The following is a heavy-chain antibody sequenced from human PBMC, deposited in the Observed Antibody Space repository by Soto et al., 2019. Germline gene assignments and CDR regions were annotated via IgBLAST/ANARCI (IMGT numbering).Heavy chain of an antibody. CDR2: IGTAGDT. J-gene: IGHJ6*02. V-gene: IGHV3-13*01. CDR3: ARWGTSLYYYDSRHYGMDV. Sequence: GSLRLSCAASGFTFSSYDMHWVRQATGKGLEWVSAIGTAGDTYYPGSVKGRFTISRENAKNSLYLQMNSLRAEDTAVYYCARWGTSLYYYDSRHYGMDVWGQGTTVTVSS. CDR1: GFTFSSYD. D-gene: IGHD3-22*01.